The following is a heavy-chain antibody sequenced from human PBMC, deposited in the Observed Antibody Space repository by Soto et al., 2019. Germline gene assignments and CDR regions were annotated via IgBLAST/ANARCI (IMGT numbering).Heavy chain of an antibody. Sequence: GSLRLSCAASGFTFSSYAMSWVRQAPGKGLEWVSAISGSGGSTYYADSVKGRFTISRDNSKNTLYLQMNSLRAEDTAVYYCAKVRIADSSGNNHFDHWGQGTLVTVSS. V-gene: IGHV3-23*01. CDR3: AKVRIADSSGNNHFDH. D-gene: IGHD6-19*01. CDR1: GFTFSSYA. J-gene: IGHJ4*02. CDR2: ISGSGGST.